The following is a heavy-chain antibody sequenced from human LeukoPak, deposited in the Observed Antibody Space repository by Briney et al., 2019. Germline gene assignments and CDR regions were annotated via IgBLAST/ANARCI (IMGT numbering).Heavy chain of an antibody. Sequence: PSETLSLTCAVSDDSFSSHYWSWIRQPPGKGLEWIGYIYYSGSTNYNPSLKSRVTISVDTSKNQFSLKLSSVTAADTAVYYCARDQATIFGSYNWFDPWGQGTLVTVSS. CDR2: IYYSGST. J-gene: IGHJ5*02. V-gene: IGHV4-59*11. D-gene: IGHD3-3*01. CDR3: ARDQATIFGSYNWFDP. CDR1: DDSFSSHY.